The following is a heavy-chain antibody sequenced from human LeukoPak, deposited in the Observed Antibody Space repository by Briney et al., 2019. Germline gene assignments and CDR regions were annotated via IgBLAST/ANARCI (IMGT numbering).Heavy chain of an antibody. CDR2: ISSSGSTI. CDR3: LTVRKYLRVGWNSNFDY. Sequence: PGGSLRLSCAASGFTFSSYEVNWVRQAPGKGLEWVSYISSSGSTIYYADSVKGRFTISRDNSKNTLYLQMNSLRAEDTAVYYCLTVRKYLRVGWNSNFDYWGQGTLVTVSS. CDR1: GFTFSSYE. V-gene: IGHV3-48*03. J-gene: IGHJ4*02. D-gene: IGHD1-7*01.